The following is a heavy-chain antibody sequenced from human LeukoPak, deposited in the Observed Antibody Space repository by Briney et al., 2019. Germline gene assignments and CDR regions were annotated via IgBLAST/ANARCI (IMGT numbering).Heavy chain of an antibody. CDR3: ARDGDDVAGPKYYFDY. CDR2: ISYDGSNK. Sequence: GRSLRLSCAASGFTFSSNVMHWVRLAPGKGLEWVAVISYDGSNKYYADSVKGRFTISRDNSKSTLYLQMNSLKPEDTAVYNCARDGDDVAGPKYYFDYWGQGTLVTVSS. CDR1: GFTFSSNV. J-gene: IGHJ4*02. D-gene: IGHD6-19*01. V-gene: IGHV3-30*03.